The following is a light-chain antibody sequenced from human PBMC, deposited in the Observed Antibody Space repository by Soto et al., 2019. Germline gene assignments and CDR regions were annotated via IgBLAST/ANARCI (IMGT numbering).Light chain of an antibody. CDR2: EDI. Sequence: QSVLTQPASVSGSPGQSITISCTGSSSDVEANKLVSWYQQHPGTAPRLLIYEDIRRPSGISSRFSGSKSGNTASLTISGLRAEDEAAYYCCSYAGRYTYVFGTGTKLTVL. J-gene: IGLJ1*01. CDR1: SSDVEANKL. V-gene: IGLV2-23*01. CDR3: CSYAGRYTYV.